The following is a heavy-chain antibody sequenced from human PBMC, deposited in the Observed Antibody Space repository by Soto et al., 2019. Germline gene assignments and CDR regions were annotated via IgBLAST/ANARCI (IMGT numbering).Heavy chain of an antibody. D-gene: IGHD3-10*01. CDR2: ISSSSSYI. J-gene: IGHJ5*02. CDR1: GVTFSSYS. CDR3: PRGNWFDP. Sequence: GGSLRLSCAASGVTFSSYSMNWVRQAPGKGLEWVSSISSSSSYIYYADSVKGRFTISRDKAKNSLYLQMNSLRAEDTAVFYCPRGNWFDPWGQATLVTVSS. V-gene: IGHV3-21*01.